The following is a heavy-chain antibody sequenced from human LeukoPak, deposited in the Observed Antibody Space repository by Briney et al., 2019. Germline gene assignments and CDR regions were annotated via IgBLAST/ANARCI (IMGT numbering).Heavy chain of an antibody. CDR2: IYYSGST. CDR1: GGSISSSSYY. CDR3: ARDYVWGSYRYFDY. J-gene: IGHJ4*02. Sequence: SETLSLTCTVSGGSISSSSYYWGWIRQPPGKGLEWIGSIYYSGSTNYNPSLKSRVTISVDTSKNQFSLKLSSVTAADTAVYYCARDYVWGSYRYFDYWGQGTLVTVSS. D-gene: IGHD3-16*02. V-gene: IGHV4-39*07.